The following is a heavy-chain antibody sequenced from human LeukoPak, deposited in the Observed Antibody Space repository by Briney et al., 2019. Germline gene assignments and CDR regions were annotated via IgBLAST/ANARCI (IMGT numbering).Heavy chain of an antibody. V-gene: IGHV4-59*01. D-gene: IGHD3-22*01. CDR3: ARVRRVLITTNDAFDI. Sequence: SETLSLTCTVSGGSISTYYWSWIRQPPGKGLELIGYIYCSGSTNYNPSLKSRITISVDTSKNQFSLSLISVTAADTAVYYCARVRRVLITTNDAFDIWGQGTMVTVSS. CDR2: IYCSGST. J-gene: IGHJ3*02. CDR1: GGSISTYY.